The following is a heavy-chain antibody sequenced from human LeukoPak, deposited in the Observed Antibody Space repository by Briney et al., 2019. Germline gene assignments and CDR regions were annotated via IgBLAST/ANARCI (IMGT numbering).Heavy chain of an antibody. CDR1: GGSISSGSYY. CDR2: IYYSGST. CDR3: ARVSAAGTGYYYYMDV. J-gene: IGHJ6*03. D-gene: IGHD6-13*01. Sequence: PSETLSLTCTVSGGSISSGSYYWSWIRQPPGKGLEWIGYIYYSGSTNYNPSLKSRVTISVDTSKNQFSLKLSSVTAADTAVYYCARVSAAGTGYYYYMDVWGKGTTVTISS. V-gene: IGHV4-61*01.